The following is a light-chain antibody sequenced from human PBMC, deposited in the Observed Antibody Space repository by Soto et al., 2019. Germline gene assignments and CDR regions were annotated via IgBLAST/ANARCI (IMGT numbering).Light chain of an antibody. V-gene: IGKV1-5*01. CDR1: QSISSW. CDR3: QQYNSYSPYT. J-gene: IGKJ2*01. Sequence: DIQMTQSPSTLSASVGDRVTITCRASQSISSWLAWYQQKPGKAPKLLTYDASSLESGVPSRFSGSGSGTEFTLTISSLQPDDFATYYCQQYNSYSPYTFGQGTKVDIK. CDR2: DAS.